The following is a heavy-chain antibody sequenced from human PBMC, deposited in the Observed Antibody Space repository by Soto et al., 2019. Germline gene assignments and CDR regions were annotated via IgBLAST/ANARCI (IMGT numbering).Heavy chain of an antibody. CDR2: IYYSGRT. V-gene: IGHV4-59*01. Sequence: QVQLQESGPGLVKPSETLSLTCTVSGGSISSYYWSWIRQPPGKGLEWIGYIYYSGRTNYNPSLKSRLTMSVDTSKNQFSLKLSSVTAADTAVYYCARGYCSSTICYIWDNWFDPWGQGTLVTVSS. CDR3: ARGYCSSTICYIWDNWFDP. CDR1: GGSISSYY. D-gene: IGHD2-2*02. J-gene: IGHJ5*02.